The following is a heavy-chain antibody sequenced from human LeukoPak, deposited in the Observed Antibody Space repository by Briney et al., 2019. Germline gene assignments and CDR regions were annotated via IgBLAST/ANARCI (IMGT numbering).Heavy chain of an antibody. Sequence: RASVKVSCKASGYTFTSYAMHWVRQAPGQRLEWMGWINAGNGNTKYSQKFQGRVTITRDTSASTAYMELSSLRSEDTAVYYCARAAFTDYSIAAAGPYWYFDLWGRGTLVTVSS. CDR2: INAGNGNT. J-gene: IGHJ2*01. V-gene: IGHV1-3*01. CDR3: ARAAFTDYSIAAAGPYWYFDL. CDR1: GYTFTSYA. D-gene: IGHD6-13*01.